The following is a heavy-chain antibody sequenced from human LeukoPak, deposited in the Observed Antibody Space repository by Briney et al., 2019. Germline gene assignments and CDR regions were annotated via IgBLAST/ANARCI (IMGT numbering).Heavy chain of an antibody. CDR1: GFTFSTYS. Sequence: GESLKISCKGSGFTFSTYSFAWVRQMPGKGLEWMGVIYAGDSSTTYSPSFQGQVTISVDKSISTAYLQWSSLKASDSAIYYCARHSCYDYWGQGTLVTVSS. D-gene: IGHD1-1*01. CDR3: ARHSCYDY. CDR2: IYAGDSST. J-gene: IGHJ4*02. V-gene: IGHV5-51*01.